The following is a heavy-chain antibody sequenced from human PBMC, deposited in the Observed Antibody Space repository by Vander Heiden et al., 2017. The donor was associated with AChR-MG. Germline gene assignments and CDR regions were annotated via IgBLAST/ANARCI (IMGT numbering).Heavy chain of an antibody. D-gene: IGHD3-22*01. V-gene: IGHV3-21*01. Sequence: EVQLVESGGGLVKPGGSLRLSCAASGFTFSSYRMNWVRQAPGKGLEWVSSISSSSSYIYYADSVKGRFTISRDNAKNSLYLQMNSLRAEDTAVYYCASPPYYYDSSGYPFDYWGQGTLVTVSS. CDR3: ASPPYYYDSSGYPFDY. CDR1: GFTFSSYR. J-gene: IGHJ4*02. CDR2: ISSSSSYI.